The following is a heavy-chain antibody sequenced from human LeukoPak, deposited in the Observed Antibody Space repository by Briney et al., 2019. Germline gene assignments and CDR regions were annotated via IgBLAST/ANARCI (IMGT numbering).Heavy chain of an antibody. J-gene: IGHJ4*02. V-gene: IGHV3-9*01. CDR1: GFTFDDYA. D-gene: IGHD6-19*01. CDR3: AKGSYSSGWSHFDY. Sequence: SLRLSCAASGFTFDDYAMHWVRQAPGKGLEWVSGISWNSGSIGYADSVKGRFTISRDNAKTSLYLQMNSLRAEDTALYYCAKGSYSSGWSHFDYWGQGTLVTVSS. CDR2: ISWNSGSI.